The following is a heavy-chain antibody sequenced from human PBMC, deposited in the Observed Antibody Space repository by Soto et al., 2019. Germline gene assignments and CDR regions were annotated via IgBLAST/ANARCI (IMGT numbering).Heavy chain of an antibody. CDR3: ARDRGYDAHDYYYNAMDV. Sequence: PGGSLRLSCLSSGFTFSTYTMNWVRQAPGKGLEWVSGIRGFSPYTFYAESVKGRFTISRDNAKNSLYLQMNSLRAEDTAVYYCARDRGYDAHDYYYNAMDVWGQGTTVTVSS. D-gene: IGHD3-10*01. CDR1: GFTFSTYT. J-gene: IGHJ6*02. V-gene: IGHV3-21*01. CDR2: IRGFSPYT.